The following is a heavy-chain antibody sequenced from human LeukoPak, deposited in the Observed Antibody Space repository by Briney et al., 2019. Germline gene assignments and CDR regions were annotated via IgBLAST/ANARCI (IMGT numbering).Heavy chain of an antibody. J-gene: IGHJ4*02. CDR1: GFTFSNYW. D-gene: IGHD3-3*01. V-gene: IGHV3-30-3*01. CDR3: ASPLRDYDFWSGYSN. CDR2: ISYDGSNK. Sequence: GGSLRLSCAASGFTFSNYWMHWVRQAPGKGLEWVAVISYDGSNKYYADSVKGRFTISRDNSKNTLYLQMNSLRAEDTAVYYCASPLRDYDFWSGYSNWGQGTLVTVSS.